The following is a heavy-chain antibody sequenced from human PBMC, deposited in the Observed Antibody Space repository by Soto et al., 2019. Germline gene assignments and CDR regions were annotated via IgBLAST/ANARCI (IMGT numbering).Heavy chain of an antibody. CDR3: GRTPVGDSCCYYYSFDC. Sequence: PSETLSLTCTVSGGSISSYYWSWIRQPPGKGLEWIGYIYYSGSTNYNPSLKRRVTISVDTSKNQFSLKPSSVTAADTAAYYCGRTPVGDSCCYYYSFDCRGPGALVTVSS. J-gene: IGHJ4*02. D-gene: IGHD3-22*01. CDR2: IYYSGST. V-gene: IGHV4-59*01. CDR1: GGSISSYY.